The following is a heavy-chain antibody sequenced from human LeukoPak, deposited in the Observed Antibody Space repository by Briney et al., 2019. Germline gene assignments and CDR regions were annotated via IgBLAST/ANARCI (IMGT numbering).Heavy chain of an antibody. J-gene: IGHJ4*02. CDR2: IYYSGST. CDR3: ARVRGSGSYYGGFIDY. Sequence: SQTLSLTCTVSCGSISSGGYYWSWIRQHPGKGLEWIGYIYYSGSTYYNPSLKTRVTISVDTSKNQFSLKLSSVTAADTAVYYCARVRGSGSYYGGFIDYWGQGTLVTVSS. V-gene: IGHV4-31*03. CDR1: CGSISSGGYY. D-gene: IGHD3-10*01.